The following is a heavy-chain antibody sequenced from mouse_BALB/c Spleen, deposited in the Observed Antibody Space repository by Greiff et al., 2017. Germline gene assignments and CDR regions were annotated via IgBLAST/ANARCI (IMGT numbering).Heavy chain of an antibody. CDR3: ARADRGYYYAMDY. CDR1: GYTFTSYW. V-gene: IGHV1S81*02. CDR2: INPSNGRT. J-gene: IGHJ4*01. Sequence: QVQLQQPGAELVKPGASVKLSCKASGYTFTSYWMHWVKQRPGQGLEWIGEINPSNGRTNYNEKFKSKATLTVDKSSSTAYMQLSSLTSEDSAVYYCARADRGYYYAMDYWGQGTSVTVSS. D-gene: IGHD3-2*01.